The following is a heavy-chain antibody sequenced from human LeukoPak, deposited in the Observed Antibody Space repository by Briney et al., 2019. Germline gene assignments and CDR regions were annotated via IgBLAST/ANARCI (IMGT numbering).Heavy chain of an antibody. J-gene: IGHJ4*02. D-gene: IGHD5-18*01. CDR2: IYYTGST. V-gene: IGHV4-59*01. Sequence: SETLSLTCTVSGGSITNYYWSWIRQPPGKGLEWIGYIYYTGSTNYNPSLKSRVTISVDTSKNQFSLKLSSATAADTAVYYCARVQIGYSYGLFDYWGQGTLVTVSS. CDR3: ARVQIGYSYGLFDY. CDR1: GGSITNYY.